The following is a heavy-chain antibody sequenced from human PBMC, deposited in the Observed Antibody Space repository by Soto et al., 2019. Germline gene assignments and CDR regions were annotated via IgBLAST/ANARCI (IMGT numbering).Heavy chain of an antibody. J-gene: IGHJ6*02. CDR3: ASFGYNWNDGLYYYGMDV. D-gene: IGHD1-1*01. CDR1: GYTFTSYA. V-gene: IGHV1-3*01. CDR2: INAGNGNT. Sequence: QVQLVQSGAEVKKPGASVKVSCKASGYTFTSYAMHWVRQAPGQRLEWMGWINAGNGNTKYSQKFQGRVTITRDTSANTAYMELSSLRSEDTAVYYCASFGYNWNDGLYYYGMDVWGQATTVTVSS.